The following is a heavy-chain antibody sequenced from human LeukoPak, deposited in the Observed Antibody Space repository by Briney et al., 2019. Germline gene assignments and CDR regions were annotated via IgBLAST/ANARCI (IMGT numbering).Heavy chain of an antibody. CDR2: IYHSGST. CDR1: GGSITSNNW. CDR3: ARKGYYILRLDY. Sequence: GTLSLTCAVSGGSITSNNWWSWVRQPPGKGLEWIGEIYHSGSTNYNPSLKSRVTISVDKSKNQFSLNLSSVTAADTAVYYCARKGYYILRLDYWGQGTLVTVSS. J-gene: IGHJ4*02. D-gene: IGHD3-10*01. V-gene: IGHV4-4*02.